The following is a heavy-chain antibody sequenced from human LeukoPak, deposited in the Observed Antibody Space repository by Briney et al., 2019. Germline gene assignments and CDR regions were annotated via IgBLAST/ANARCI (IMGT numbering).Heavy chain of an antibody. V-gene: IGHV3-23*01. CDR1: GFTFSSYA. Sequence: PGGSLRLSCAASGFTFSSYAMSWVRRAPGEGLEWVSAISGSGGSTYYADSVKGRFTISRDNSKNTLYLQMNSLRAEDTAVYYCAKVFSRLQLGYWGQGTLVTVSS. J-gene: IGHJ4*02. CDR2: ISGSGGST. D-gene: IGHD5-24*01. CDR3: AKVFSRLQLGY.